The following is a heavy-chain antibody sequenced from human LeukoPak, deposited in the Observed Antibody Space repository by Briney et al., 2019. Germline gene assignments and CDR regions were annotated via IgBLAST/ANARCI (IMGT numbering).Heavy chain of an antibody. J-gene: IGHJ4*02. D-gene: IGHD4-17*01. CDR1: GGSFSGYY. CDR3: ARSGGYGDYALGNPTPFDY. CDR2: INHSRST. Sequence: SETLSLTCAVYGGSFSGYYWSWIRQPPGKGLEWIGEINHSRSTNYNPSLKSRVTISVDTSKNQFSLKLSSVTAADTAVYYCARSGGYGDYALGNPTPFDYWGQGTLVTVSS. V-gene: IGHV4-34*01.